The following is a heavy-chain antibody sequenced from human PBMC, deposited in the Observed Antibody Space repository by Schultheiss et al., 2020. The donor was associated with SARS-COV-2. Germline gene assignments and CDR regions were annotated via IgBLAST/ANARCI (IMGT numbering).Heavy chain of an antibody. CDR1: GYSFTSYW. Sequence: GGSLRLSCKGSGYSFTSYWIGWVRQMPGKGLEWMGIIYPGDSDTRYSPSFQGQVTISADKSISAAYLQGNSLQSSETAMYYCARRSPTFYDFWSGSGDYWGQGALVTVSS. CDR2: IYPGDSDT. J-gene: IGHJ4*02. D-gene: IGHD3-3*01. V-gene: IGHV5-51*01. CDR3: ARRSPTFYDFWSGSGDY.